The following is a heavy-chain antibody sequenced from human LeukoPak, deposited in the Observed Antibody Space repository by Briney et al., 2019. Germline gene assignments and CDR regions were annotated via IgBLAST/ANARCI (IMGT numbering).Heavy chain of an antibody. Sequence: PGGSLRLSCAASGFTFSSYWMHWVRQAPGKGLVWVSRINSDGSSTSYADSVKGRFTTSRDNAKNTLYLQMNSLRAEDTAMYYCAGDMSGYVRKVAFDYWGQGTLVTVSS. CDR3: AGDMSGYVRKVAFDY. CDR1: GFTFSSYW. CDR2: INSDGSST. V-gene: IGHV3-74*01. J-gene: IGHJ4*02. D-gene: IGHD5-12*01.